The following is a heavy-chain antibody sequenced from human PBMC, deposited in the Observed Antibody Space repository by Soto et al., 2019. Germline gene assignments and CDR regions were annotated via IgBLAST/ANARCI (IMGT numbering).Heavy chain of an antibody. Sequence: SETLSLTCTVSGGSISSYYWSWIRQPPGKGLEWIGSIYYSGSTNYNPSLKSRVTISVDTSKNQFSLKLSSVTAADTAVYYCARWGRDGYNVYYYYGMDVWGQGTTVTVSS. J-gene: IGHJ6*02. CDR3: ARWGRDGYNVYYYYGMDV. CDR2: IYYSGST. V-gene: IGHV4-59*08. CDR1: GGSISSYY. D-gene: IGHD5-12*01.